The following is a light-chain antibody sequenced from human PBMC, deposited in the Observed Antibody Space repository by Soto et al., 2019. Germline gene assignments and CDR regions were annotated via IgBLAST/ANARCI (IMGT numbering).Light chain of an antibody. V-gene: IGKV1-8*01. Sequence: AIRMTQSPSSFSASTGDRVTITCRASQGISSYLAWYQQKPGKAPKLLIYAASTLQSGVPSRFSGSGSGTDFTLTISGLQPEDVATYYCQKYNSAPLTFGGRTKV. CDR3: QKYNSAPLT. CDR1: QGISSY. CDR2: AAS. J-gene: IGKJ4*01.